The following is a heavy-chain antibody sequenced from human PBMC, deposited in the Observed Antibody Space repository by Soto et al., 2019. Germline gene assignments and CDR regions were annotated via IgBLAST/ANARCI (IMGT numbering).Heavy chain of an antibody. J-gene: IGHJ3*02. V-gene: IGHV3-23*01. D-gene: IGHD4-17*01. CDR2: INANGGTT. CDR1: GFIFSTYA. Sequence: PGGSLRLSCAASGFIFSTYAMNWVRQAPGKGLEWVSAINANGGTTYYAESVRARFTISRDNSINTLYLQMSRLRTEDTAVYYCAHPRGYGVFDAVDIWGQGTMVTVSS. CDR3: AHPRGYGVFDAVDI.